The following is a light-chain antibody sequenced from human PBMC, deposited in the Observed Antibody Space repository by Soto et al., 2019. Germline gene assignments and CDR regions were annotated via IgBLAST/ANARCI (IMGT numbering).Light chain of an antibody. CDR2: SNN. Sequence: QSVLTQPPSASGTPGQRVTISCSGSSSNIGTNYVYWYQQLPGTAPKLLIYSNNQRPSGAPDRFSGSKSGTSASLAISGLQSEDEADYYCAAWDDSLNGSYVFGTGTKVTVL. CDR3: AAWDDSLNGSYV. CDR1: SSNIGTNY. J-gene: IGLJ1*01. V-gene: IGLV1-44*01.